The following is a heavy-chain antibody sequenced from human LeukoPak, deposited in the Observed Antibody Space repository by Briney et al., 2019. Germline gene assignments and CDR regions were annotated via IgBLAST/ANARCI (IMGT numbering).Heavy chain of an antibody. V-gene: IGHV3-23*01. CDR3: AKDSSGWHPLEFDY. Sequence: GGSLRLSCAASGFTFSNYVMNWVRQAPGNGLEWVSGISGSGGSTYYADSVKGRFTISRDNSKNTLYLQMNSLRAEDTAVYYCAKDSSGWHPLEFDYCGHRTLVTVSS. CDR1: GFTFSNYV. CDR2: ISGSGGST. D-gene: IGHD6-19*01. J-gene: IGHJ4*01.